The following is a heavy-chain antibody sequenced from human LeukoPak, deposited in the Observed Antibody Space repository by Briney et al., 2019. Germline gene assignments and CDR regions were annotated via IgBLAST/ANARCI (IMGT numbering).Heavy chain of an antibody. V-gene: IGHV3-23*01. D-gene: IGHD6-6*01. CDR2: ISGSGGST. CDR3: AKVWGSSSLYYYYMDV. J-gene: IGHJ6*03. CDR1: GFTFSSYA. Sequence: GGSLRLSCAASGFTFSSYAMSWVRQAQGKGLERVSAISGSGGSTYYADSVKGRFTISRDNSKNTLYLQMNSLRAEDTAVYYCAKVWGSSSLYYYYMDVWGKGTTVTVSS.